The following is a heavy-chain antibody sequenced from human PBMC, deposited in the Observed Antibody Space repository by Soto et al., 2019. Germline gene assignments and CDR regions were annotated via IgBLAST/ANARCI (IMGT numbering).Heavy chain of an antibody. CDR2: ISGSGATT. J-gene: IGHJ5*02. CDR1: GFTFSSYA. CDR3: ARDQSWHDLVWCLDP. D-gene: IGHD1-1*01. V-gene: IGHV3-23*01. Sequence: GVSLRLSRAASGFTFSSYAMTWVRQAPGKGLEWVSGISGSGATTSYADSVKGRFTVSRDNSKNTLYLQMNSLRVEDTAVYYCARDQSWHDLVWCLDPWGQGTLVTVSS.